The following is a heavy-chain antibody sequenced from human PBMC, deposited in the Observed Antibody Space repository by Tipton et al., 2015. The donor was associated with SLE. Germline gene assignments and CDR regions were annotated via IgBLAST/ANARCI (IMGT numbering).Heavy chain of an antibody. Sequence: TLSLTCTVSGGSIGGGSYYWSWIRQTAGKGLEWIGHIYTSGSTNYNPSLKSRVTLSLGTSKNQFSLRLRSVTAADTAVYYCARGQYKRDYWGQGTLVTVSS. V-gene: IGHV4-61*09. D-gene: IGHD1-1*01. CDR2: IYTSGST. CDR1: GGSIGGGSYY. J-gene: IGHJ4*02. CDR3: ARGQYKRDY.